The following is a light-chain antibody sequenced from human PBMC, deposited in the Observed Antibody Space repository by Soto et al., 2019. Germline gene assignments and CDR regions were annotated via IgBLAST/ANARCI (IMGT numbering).Light chain of an antibody. J-gene: IGLJ2*01. CDR2: EVS. CDR1: SSDVGGYNY. V-gene: IGLV2-8*01. Sequence: QAVVTQPPSASGSPGQSVTISCTGTSSDVGGYNYVSWYQQHPGRAPKLMIYEVSKRPSGVPDRFSGSKSGNTASLTVSGLQPEDEADYYCSSYAGSRNLGVFGGGTQLTVL. CDR3: SSYAGSRNLGV.